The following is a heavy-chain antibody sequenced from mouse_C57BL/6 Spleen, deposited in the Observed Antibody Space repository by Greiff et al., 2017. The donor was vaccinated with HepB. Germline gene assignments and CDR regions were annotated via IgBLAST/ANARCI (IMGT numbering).Heavy chain of an antibody. D-gene: IGHD3-2*02. CDR1: GFSLTSYG. CDR3: ASQDSAGLFAY. J-gene: IGHJ3*01. CDR2: IWGVGST. Sequence: VKLVESGPGLVAPSQSLSITCTVSGFSLTSYGVDWVRQSPGKGLEWLGVIWGVGSTNYNSALKSRLSISKDNSKSQVFLKMNSLQTDDTAMYYCASQDSAGLFAYWGQGTLVTVSA. V-gene: IGHV2-6*01.